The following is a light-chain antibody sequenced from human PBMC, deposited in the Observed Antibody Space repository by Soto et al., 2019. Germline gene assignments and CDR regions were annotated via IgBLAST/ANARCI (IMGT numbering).Light chain of an antibody. V-gene: IGKV3D-15*01. J-gene: IGKJ5*01. Sequence: EIVLTQSPGTLSLSPGERATLSCRASQSVSSSYLAWYQQKPGQAPRLLIYGASNRATGIPARFSGSWSGTEFTLTISSLQSEDFAVYYCQQYNNWPPITCGQGTRLEI. CDR2: GAS. CDR3: QQYNNWPPIT. CDR1: QSVSSSY.